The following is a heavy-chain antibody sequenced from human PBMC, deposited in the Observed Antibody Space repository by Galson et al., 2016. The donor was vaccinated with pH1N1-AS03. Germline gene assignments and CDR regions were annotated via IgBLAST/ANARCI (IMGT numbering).Heavy chain of an antibody. CDR1: AGTFATFA. CDR3: ARDRYRDTSTDFYESAY. D-gene: IGHD2/OR15-2a*01. Sequence: SVKVSCKASAGTFATFAVSWVRQARGQGLEWMGGVIPPSGTTNYAQKCQGRVTITAADPTGTAYMELSSLRSDDTAVYYCARDRYRDTSTDFYESAYWGQGTLVTVSS. J-gene: IGHJ4*02. V-gene: IGHV1-69*13. CDR2: VIPPSGTT.